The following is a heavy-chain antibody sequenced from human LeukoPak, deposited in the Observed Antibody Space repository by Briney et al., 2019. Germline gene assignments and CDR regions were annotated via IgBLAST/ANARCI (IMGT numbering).Heavy chain of an antibody. V-gene: IGHV3-30-3*01. CDR3: EALGYCSSTSCQNFDY. D-gene: IGHD2-2*01. CDR1: GFTFSSYA. Sequence: GGSLRLSCAASGFTFSSYAMHWVRQAPGKGLEWVAVISYDGSNKYYADSVKGRFTISRDNSKNTLYLQMNSLRAEDTAVYYCEALGYCSSTSCQNFDYWGQGTLVTVSS. J-gene: IGHJ4*02. CDR2: ISYDGSNK.